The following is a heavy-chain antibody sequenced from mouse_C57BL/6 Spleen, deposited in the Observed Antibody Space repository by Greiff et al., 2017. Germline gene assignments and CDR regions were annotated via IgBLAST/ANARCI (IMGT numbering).Heavy chain of an antibody. V-gene: IGHV2-2*01. CDR2: IWSGGST. CDR1: GFSLTSYG. CDR3: ASGESYFDY. Sequence: QVQLKESGPGLVQPSQSLSITCTVSGFSLTSYGVHWVRQSPGKGLEWLGVIWSGGSTDYNAAFISRLSISKDNSKSQVFFKMNSLQADDTAIYYCASGESYFDYWGQGTTLTVSS. J-gene: IGHJ2*01.